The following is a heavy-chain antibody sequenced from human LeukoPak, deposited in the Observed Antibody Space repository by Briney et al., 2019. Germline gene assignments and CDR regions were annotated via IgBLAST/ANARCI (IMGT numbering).Heavy chain of an antibody. CDR3: ARPHLEDIVVVPAARYAFDI. Sequence: ASVKVSCKASGGTFSSYAISWVRQAPGQGLEWMGWISAYNGNTNYAQKLQGRVTMTTDTSTSTAYMELRSLRSDDTAVYYCARPHLEDIVVVPAARYAFDIWGQGTMVTVSS. J-gene: IGHJ3*02. V-gene: IGHV1-18*01. CDR1: GGTFSSYA. D-gene: IGHD2-2*01. CDR2: ISAYNGNT.